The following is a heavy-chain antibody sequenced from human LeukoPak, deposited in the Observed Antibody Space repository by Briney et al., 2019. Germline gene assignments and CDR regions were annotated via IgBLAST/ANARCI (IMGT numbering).Heavy chain of an antibody. V-gene: IGHV4-59*01. CDR2: IYYSGST. CDR1: GGSISSYY. Sequence: SETLSLTCTVSGGSISSYYWSWIRQPPGKGLEWIGYIYYSGSTNCNPSLKSRVTISVDTSKNQFSLKLSSVTAADTAVYYCARVAFSGSYNFDYWGQGTLVTVSS. J-gene: IGHJ4*02. D-gene: IGHD1-26*01. CDR3: ARVAFSGSYNFDY.